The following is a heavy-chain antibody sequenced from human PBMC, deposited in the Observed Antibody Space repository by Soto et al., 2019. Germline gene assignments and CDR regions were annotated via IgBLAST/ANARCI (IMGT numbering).Heavy chain of an antibody. CDR3: ARDRSGTYYYYGMDL. Sequence: PGGSLRLSCAASGFSFSRHGMHWVRQAPGKGLEWVAVISYDGSNQDYADSVKGRFSISRDNSKNTVYLQMNSLRVEDSAVYYCARDRSGTYYYYGMDLWGQGTTVTVSS. CDR2: ISYDGSNQ. D-gene: IGHD1-1*01. V-gene: IGHV3-30-3*01. J-gene: IGHJ6*02. CDR1: GFSFSRHG.